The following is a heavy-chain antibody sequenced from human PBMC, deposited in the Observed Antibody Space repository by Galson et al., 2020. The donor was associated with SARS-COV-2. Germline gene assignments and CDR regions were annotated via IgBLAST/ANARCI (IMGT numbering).Heavy chain of an antibody. CDR2: IDPSDSYT. J-gene: IGHJ6*03. CDR3: ARHLDLGLHYYMDV. V-gene: IGHV5-10-1*01. CDR1: GYSFTSYW. Sequence: HGESLKISCKGSGYSFTSYWISWVRQMPGQGLEWMGRIDPSDSYTNYSPSFQGHVTISADKSISTAYLQWSSLKASDTAMYYCARHLDLGLHYYMDVWGKGTTVTVSS. D-gene: IGHD1-7*01.